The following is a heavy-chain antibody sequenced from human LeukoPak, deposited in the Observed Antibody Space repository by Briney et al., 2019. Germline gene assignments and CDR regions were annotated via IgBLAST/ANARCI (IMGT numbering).Heavy chain of an antibody. CDR3: ARGGYDSSGFDFDY. V-gene: IGHV1-8*01. CDR1: GYTFTSYD. J-gene: IGHJ4*02. Sequence: ASVKVSCKASGYTFTSYDINWVRQAPGQGLEWMGWMNPNSGNTGYAQKFQGRVTMTRNTSISTAYMELSSLRSEATAVYYCARGGYDSSGFDFDYWGQGTLVTVSS. CDR2: MNPNSGNT. D-gene: IGHD3-22*01.